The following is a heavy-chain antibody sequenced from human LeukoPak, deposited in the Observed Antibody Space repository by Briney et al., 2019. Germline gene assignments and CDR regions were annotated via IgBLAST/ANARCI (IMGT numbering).Heavy chain of an antibody. CDR2: ISYDGSNK. D-gene: IGHD2-2*01. CDR3: AKDLAYSTSWLRNWFDY. Sequence: PGGSLRLSCTASGFTFSTYGMHWVRQVPGKGLEWVATISYDGSNKYYADSVKGRFTISRDNSKNTLYLQMNSLRAEDTAIFYCAKDLAYSTSWLRNWFDYWGQGTLVTVSS. V-gene: IGHV3-30*18. J-gene: IGHJ5*01. CDR1: GFTFSTYG.